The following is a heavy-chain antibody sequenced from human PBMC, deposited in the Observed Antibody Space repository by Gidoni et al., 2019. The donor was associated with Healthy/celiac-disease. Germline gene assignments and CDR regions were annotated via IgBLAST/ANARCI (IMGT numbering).Heavy chain of an antibody. J-gene: IGHJ4*02. CDR3: AKGAGSVKYSSGWFDY. CDR1: GFTFSSYA. D-gene: IGHD6-19*01. Sequence: EVQLLESGGGLVQPGGSLRLSCAASGFTFSSYAMSWVRQAPGKGLEWVSAISGSGGSTYYADSVKGRFTISRDNSKNTLYLQMNSLRAEDTAVYYCAKGAGSVKYSSGWFDYWGQGTLVTVSS. V-gene: IGHV3-23*01. CDR2: ISGSGGST.